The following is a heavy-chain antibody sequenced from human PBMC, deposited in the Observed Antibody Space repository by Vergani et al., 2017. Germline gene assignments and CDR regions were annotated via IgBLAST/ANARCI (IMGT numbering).Heavy chain of an antibody. CDR1: GGPISSYY. D-gene: IGHD6-25*01. V-gene: IGHV4-34*01. Sequence: QVQLQESGPGLVKPSETLSLTCTVSGGPISSYYWSWIRQPPGKGLEWIGEINHSGSTNYNPSLKSRVTISVDTSKNQFSLKLSSVTAADTAVYYCARGLPVSVSPKFDPWGQGTLVTVSS. CDR3: ARGLPVSVSPKFDP. CDR2: INHSGST. J-gene: IGHJ5*02.